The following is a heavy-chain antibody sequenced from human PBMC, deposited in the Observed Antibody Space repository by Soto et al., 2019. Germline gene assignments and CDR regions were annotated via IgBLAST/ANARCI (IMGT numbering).Heavy chain of an antibody. CDR2: ITHSGRA. V-gene: IGHV4-34*01. Sequence: QGLLQQWGTGLLKPSETLSLTCAVSGGSFSGYYWIWIRQRPGMGLEWIGEITHSGRADYNPSLMSRVAMSVDTSKNHFSLTVNSVTAADTAVYYCARDYQHWGPGTLVTVSS. CDR1: GGSFSGYY. CDR3: ARDYQH. J-gene: IGHJ1*01.